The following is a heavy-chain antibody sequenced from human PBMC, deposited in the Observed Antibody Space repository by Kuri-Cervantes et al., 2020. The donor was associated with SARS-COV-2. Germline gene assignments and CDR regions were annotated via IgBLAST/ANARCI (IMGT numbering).Heavy chain of an antibody. Sequence: SETLSLTCSVSGGSIISSGNYWGWIRQPPGKGLEWVGSIYYTGSTSYNPSLKSRVTISVDTSENQFSLRLSSVTAADTAVYYCARLLARILSYHHSLVVYYFDYWGQGPLVTVSS. CDR1: GGSIISSGNY. D-gene: IGHD2-2*01. J-gene: IGHJ4*02. CDR3: ARLLARILSYHHSLVVYYFDY. V-gene: IGHV4-39*01. CDR2: IYYTGST.